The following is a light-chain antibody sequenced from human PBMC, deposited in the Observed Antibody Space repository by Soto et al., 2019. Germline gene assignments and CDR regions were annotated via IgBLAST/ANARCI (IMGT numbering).Light chain of an antibody. CDR3: QQYNSYWT. J-gene: IGKJ1*01. Sequence: DIQMTQSPSTLSASVGDRVTITCRAGQSISSWLAWYQQKPGKAPKLLIYKASSLESGVPSRFSGSGSGTEFTLTSSSLQPDDFVTYYCQQYNSYWTFGQGTKVEIK. V-gene: IGKV1-5*03. CDR2: KAS. CDR1: QSISSW.